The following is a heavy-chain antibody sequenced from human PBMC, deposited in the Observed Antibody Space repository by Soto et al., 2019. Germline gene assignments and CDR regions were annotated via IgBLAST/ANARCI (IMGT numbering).Heavy chain of an antibody. CDR3: ASGMVRGVIITSYYFDY. CDR1: GYTFTSYA. D-gene: IGHD3-10*01. V-gene: IGHV1-69*13. J-gene: IGHJ4*02. CDR2: IIPIFGTA. Sequence: SVKVSCKASGYTFTSYAISWVRQAPGQGLEWMGGIIPIFGTANYAQKFQGRVTITADESTSTAYMELSSLRSEDTAVYYCASGMVRGVIITSYYFDYWGQGTLVTVSS.